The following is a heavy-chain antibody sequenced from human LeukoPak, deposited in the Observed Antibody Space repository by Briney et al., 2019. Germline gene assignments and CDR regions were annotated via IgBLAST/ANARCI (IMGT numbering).Heavy chain of an antibody. CDR2: IRYDGINK. J-gene: IGHJ4*02. D-gene: IGHD3-9*01. Sequence: HPGGSLSLSCATSGFTFSSYGMYWVRQAPGKGLEWLAFIRYDGINKYYADSVKGRFTISRDNSKNTLYLQMNSLRAEDKAVYYCAKDSLTGTGPYSFDCWGQGTLVTVSS. V-gene: IGHV3-30*02. CDR3: AKDSLTGTGPYSFDC. CDR1: GFTFSSYG.